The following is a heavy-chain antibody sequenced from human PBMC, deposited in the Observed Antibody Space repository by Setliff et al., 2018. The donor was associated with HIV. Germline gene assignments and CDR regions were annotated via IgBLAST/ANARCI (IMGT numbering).Heavy chain of an antibody. J-gene: IGHJ4*02. CDR1: GGSISSYY. CDR2: IYTSGST. Sequence: SETLSLTCTVSGGSISSYYWSWIRQPPGKGLEWIGYIYTSGSTNYDPSLKSRVTISVDTSKNQFSLKLSSVTAADTAVYYCARDSTTSLDYWGQGTLVTVSS. CDR3: ARDSTTSLDY. D-gene: IGHD1-1*01. V-gene: IGHV4-4*09.